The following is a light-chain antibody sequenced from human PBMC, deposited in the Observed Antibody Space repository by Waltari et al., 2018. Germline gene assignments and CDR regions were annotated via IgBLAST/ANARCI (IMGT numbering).Light chain of an antibody. J-gene: IGKJ1*01. CDR1: QSVSRT. V-gene: IGKV3-20*01. Sequence: ELVLTQSPGTLCLSPGERATLSCRASQSVSRTLACYQQKPGQAPRLLIYDASTRATGIPDRFSGSGSGTDFSLTISRLEPEDFAVYYCQKYGTLPATFGQGTKVEIK. CDR3: QKYGTLPAT. CDR2: DAS.